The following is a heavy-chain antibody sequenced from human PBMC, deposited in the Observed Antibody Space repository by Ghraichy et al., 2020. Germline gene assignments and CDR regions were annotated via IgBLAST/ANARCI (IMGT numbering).Heavy chain of an antibody. CDR3: ARETQYYFYY. CDR2: ISSSSSYI. CDR1: GFTFSSYS. V-gene: IGHV3-21*01. J-gene: IGHJ4*02. Sequence: GESLNISCAASGFTFSSYSMNWVRQAPGKGLEWVSSISSSSSYIYYADSVKGRFTISRDNAKNSLYLQMNSLRAEDTAVYYCARETQYYFYYWGQGTLVTVSS.